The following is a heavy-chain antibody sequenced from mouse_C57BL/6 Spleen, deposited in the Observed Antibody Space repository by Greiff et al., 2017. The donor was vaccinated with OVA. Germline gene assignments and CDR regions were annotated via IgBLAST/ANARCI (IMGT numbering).Heavy chain of an antibody. CDR1: GYTFTSYW. V-gene: IGHV1-59*01. D-gene: IGHD6-5*01. J-gene: IGHJ4*01. Sequence: QVQLQQPGAELVRPGTSVKLSCKASGYTFTSYWMHWVKQRPGQGLEWIGVIDPSDSYTNYNQKFKGKATLTVDTSSSTAYMQLSSLTSKDSAVYYCAPLFNAMDYWGQGTSVTVSS. CDR3: APLFNAMDY. CDR2: IDPSDSYT.